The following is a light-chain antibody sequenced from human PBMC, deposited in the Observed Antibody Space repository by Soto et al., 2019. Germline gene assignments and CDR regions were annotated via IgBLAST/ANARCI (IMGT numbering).Light chain of an antibody. Sequence: EILFTQSPGTLSLSPGERATLSCRASQSVCSSYLAWYQQKPGQATRLIIYGASSRANGVPARFSGGGSGTDFTLTISSLEPEDFAVYYCQQRNDWRRGTFGQGTRLEIK. V-gene: IGKV3D-20*02. CDR3: QQRNDWRRGT. CDR1: QSVCSSY. J-gene: IGKJ5*01. CDR2: GAS.